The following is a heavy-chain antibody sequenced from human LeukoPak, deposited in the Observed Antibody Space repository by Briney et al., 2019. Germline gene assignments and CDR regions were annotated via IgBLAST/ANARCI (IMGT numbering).Heavy chain of an antibody. CDR3: ARDTAAQDDYYDSSGYPNWFDP. J-gene: IGHJ5*02. V-gene: IGHV1-46*01. CDR1: GYTFTSYY. CDR2: INPSGGST. Sequence: ASVKVSCKASGYTFTSYYMHWVRQAPGQGLEWMGIINPSGGSTSYAQKFQGRVTITADESTSTAYMELSSLRSEDTAVYYCARDTAAQDDYYDSSGYPNWFDPWGQGTLVTVSS. D-gene: IGHD3-22*01.